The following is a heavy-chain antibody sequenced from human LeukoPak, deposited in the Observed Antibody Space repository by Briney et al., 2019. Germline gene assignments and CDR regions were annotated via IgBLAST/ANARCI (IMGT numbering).Heavy chain of an antibody. V-gene: IGHV1-2*02. J-gene: IGHJ4*02. D-gene: IGHD6-19*01. Sequence: ASVKVSRKASGYTFTGYYMHWVRQAPGQGLEWMGWINPNSGGTNYAQKFQGRVTMTRDTSISTAYMELSRLRSDDTAVYYCARVSGLDSSGWSYFDYWGQGTLVTVSS. CDR1: GYTFTGYY. CDR2: INPNSGGT. CDR3: ARVSGLDSSGWSYFDY.